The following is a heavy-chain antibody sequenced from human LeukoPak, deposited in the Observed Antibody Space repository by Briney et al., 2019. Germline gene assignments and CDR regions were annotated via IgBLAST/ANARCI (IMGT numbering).Heavy chain of an antibody. CDR2: INHSGST. J-gene: IGHJ4*02. V-gene: IGHV4-34*01. D-gene: IGHD6-13*01. Sequence: PSETLSLTCAVYGGSFSGYCWSWIRQPPGKGLEWIGEINHSGSTNYNPSLKSRVTISVDTSKNQFSLKLSSVTAADTAVYYCARDEIAAAGGFDYWGQGTLVTVSS. CDR1: GGSFSGYC. CDR3: ARDEIAAAGGFDY.